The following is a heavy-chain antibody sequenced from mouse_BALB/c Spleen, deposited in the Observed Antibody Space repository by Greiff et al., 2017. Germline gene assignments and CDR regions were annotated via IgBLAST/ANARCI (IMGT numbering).Heavy chain of an antibody. CDR2: IWSDGST. V-gene: IGHV2-6-2*01. CDR1: GFSLTSYG. CDR3: ARHSERYEGGYYALDY. J-gene: IGHJ4*01. D-gene: IGHD2-14*01. Sequence: VKLMESGPDLVAPSQSLSISCTVSGFSLTSYGVHWVRQPPGKGLEWLVVIWSDGSTTYNSALKSRLSTSKDNSKNQVFLKMNSLQTDDTAVYYGARHSERYEGGYYALDYWGQGTSVTVSS.